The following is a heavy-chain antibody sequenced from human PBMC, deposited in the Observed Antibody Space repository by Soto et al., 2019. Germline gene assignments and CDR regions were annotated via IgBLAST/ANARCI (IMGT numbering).Heavy chain of an antibody. Sequence: EVQLVESGGGLVKPGGSLRLSCAASGFIFSTYSMNWVRQAPGKGLEWVSSISSSSGYTRYADSVRGRFTISRDNAKNSLYLQMNSLRAEDTAVYYCVRAMGSSSSKDDYWGQGTLVTVSS. CDR1: GFIFSTYS. CDR2: ISSSSGYT. J-gene: IGHJ4*02. CDR3: VRAMGSSSSKDDY. D-gene: IGHD2-2*01. V-gene: IGHV3-21*01.